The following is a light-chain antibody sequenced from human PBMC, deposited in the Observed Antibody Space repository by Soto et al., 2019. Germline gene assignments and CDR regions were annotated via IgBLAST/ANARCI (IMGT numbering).Light chain of an antibody. CDR1: QSIRSN. V-gene: IGKV1-39*01. CDR2: AAS. J-gene: IGKJ1*01. CDR3: QQSYSTPRT. Sequence: DIQMTQSPSSLSASVGDRVTITCRASQSIRSNLNWYQQKQGKAPKLLIYAASSSQSGVPLRFSDSGSGTDFTLTISSLQPEDFAIYYCQQSYSTPRTFGEGTKVDIK.